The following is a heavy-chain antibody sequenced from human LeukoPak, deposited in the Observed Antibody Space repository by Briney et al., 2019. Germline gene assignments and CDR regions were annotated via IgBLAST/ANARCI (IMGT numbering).Heavy chain of an antibody. J-gene: IGHJ4*02. D-gene: IGHD6-19*01. CDR1: GFTFSSYD. CDR3: AKVVAVAQFDY. Sequence: PGRSLRLSCAASGFTFSSYDMHWVRQAPGKGLEWVAVISYDGSYKYSADSVKGRFTISRDNSKNTLYLQMSSLRAEDTAVYYCAKVVAVAQFDYWGQGTLLTVSS. V-gene: IGHV3-30*18. CDR2: ISYDGSYK.